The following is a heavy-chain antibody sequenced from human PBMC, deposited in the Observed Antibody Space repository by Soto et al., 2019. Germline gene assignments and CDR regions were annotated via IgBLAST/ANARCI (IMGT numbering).Heavy chain of an antibody. J-gene: IGHJ4*02. D-gene: IGHD2-15*01. CDR1: GFTFDDYA. CDR2: ISWNSGSI. CDR3: AKAFLGYCSGGSCYADY. Sequence: EVQLVESGGGLVQPGRSLRLSCAAFGFTFDDYAMHWVRQAPGKGLEGVSGISWNSGSIGYPDSVKGRLTISRDNAKYSLYLQMYSLRAEDTAMYYCAKAFLGYCSGGSCYADYWGQGTMVTVSS. V-gene: IGHV3-9*01.